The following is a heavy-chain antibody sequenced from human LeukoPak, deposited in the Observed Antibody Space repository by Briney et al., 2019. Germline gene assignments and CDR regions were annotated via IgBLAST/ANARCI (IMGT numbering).Heavy chain of an antibody. CDR1: GGSVSSGSYY. CDR2: IYYSGST. V-gene: IGHV4-39*01. D-gene: IGHD5-18*01. J-gene: IGHJ5*02. Sequence: SETLSLTCTVSGGSVSSGSYYWGWIRQPPGKGLEWIGSIYYSGSTYYNPSLKSRVTISVDTSKNQFSLKLSSVTAADTAVYYCARKILTAMVPNWFDPWGQGTLVTVSS. CDR3: ARKILTAMVPNWFDP.